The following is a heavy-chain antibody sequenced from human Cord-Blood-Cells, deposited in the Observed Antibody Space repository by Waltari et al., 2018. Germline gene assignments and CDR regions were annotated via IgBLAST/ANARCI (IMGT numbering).Heavy chain of an antibody. Sequence: QLQLQESGPGLVKPSATRSLTCTVPATAITRCSYYLGWVHQPPGKGLEWIGSIYYSGSTNNNPSLKSRVTMSVDTSKIQFSRKLGSVTAADTAVYYCAGPPYCTNGVCYKYFQHWGQGTLVTVSS. V-gene: IGHV4-39*01. D-gene: IGHD2-8*01. J-gene: IGHJ1*01. CDR1: ATAITRCSYY. CDR3: AGPPYCTNGVCYKYFQH. CDR2: IYYSGST.